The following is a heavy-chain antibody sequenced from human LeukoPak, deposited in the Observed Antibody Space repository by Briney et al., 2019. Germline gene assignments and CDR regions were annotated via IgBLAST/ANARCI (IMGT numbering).Heavy chain of an antibody. CDR3: ARVTYGSGSYPLYYYYYMDV. CDR1: GGTFSSYA. D-gene: IGHD3-10*01. Sequence: SVKVSCKASGGTFSSYAISWVRQAPGQGLEWMGGIIPIFGTANYAQKFQGRVTITADKSTSTAYMELSSLRSEDTAVYYCARVTYGSGSYPLYYYYYMDVWGKGTTVTVSS. J-gene: IGHJ6*03. V-gene: IGHV1-69*06. CDR2: IIPIFGTA.